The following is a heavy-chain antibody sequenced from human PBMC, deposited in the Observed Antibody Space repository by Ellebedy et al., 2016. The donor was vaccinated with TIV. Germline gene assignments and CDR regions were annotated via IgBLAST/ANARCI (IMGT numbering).Heavy chain of an antibody. CDR1: GYPFTGYF. Sequence: AASVKVSCKGSGYPFTGYFLHWVRQAPGQGLEWMAWINPNSGDTSPAQKFQGRATLTRDTSSSAAYMQLRRLGSDDTAVYYCARESIAASGTFDYWGQGTLVTVSP. CDR3: ARESIAASGTFDY. J-gene: IGHJ4*02. CDR2: INPNSGDT. D-gene: IGHD6-13*01. V-gene: IGHV1-2*02.